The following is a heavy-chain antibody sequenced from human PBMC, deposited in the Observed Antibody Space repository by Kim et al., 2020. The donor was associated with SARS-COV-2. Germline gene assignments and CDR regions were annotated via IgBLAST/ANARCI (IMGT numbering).Heavy chain of an antibody. CDR2: IKSKTDGGTT. Sequence: GGSLRLSCAASGFTFSNAWMSWVRQAPGKGLEWVGRIKSKTDGGTTDYAAPVKGRFTISRDDSKNTLYLQMNSLKTEDTAVYYCTTWDVPAAINYYYYYGMDVWAKGPRSPSP. J-gene: IGHJ6*02. CDR1: GFTFSNAW. CDR3: TTWDVPAAINYYYYYGMDV. V-gene: IGHV3-15*01. D-gene: IGHD2-2*01.